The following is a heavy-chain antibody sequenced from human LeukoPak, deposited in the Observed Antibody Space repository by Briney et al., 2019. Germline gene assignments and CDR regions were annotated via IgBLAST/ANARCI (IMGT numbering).Heavy chain of an antibody. J-gene: IGHJ3*02. V-gene: IGHV3-53*05. Sequence: PGGSLRLSCAASGFTVSSNYMSWVRQAPGKGLEWVSVIYSGGSTYYADSVKGRFTISRDNSKNTLYLQMNSLRSDDTAVYYCARAPRATAMFGNAFDIWGQGTMVTVSS. CDR3: ARAPRATAMFGNAFDI. CDR1: GFTVSSNY. CDR2: IYSGGST. D-gene: IGHD2-2*01.